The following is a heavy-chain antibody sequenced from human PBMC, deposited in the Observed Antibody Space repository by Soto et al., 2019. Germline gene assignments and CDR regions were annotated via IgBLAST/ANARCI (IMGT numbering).Heavy chain of an antibody. CDR1: GGTXSSYT. CDR2: IIPILGIA. CDR3: AISRGSSPPYFERYMGV. J-gene: IGHJ6*03. V-gene: IGHV1-69*02. Sequence: SVKVXCKASGGTXSSYTISWVRQAPGQGLEWMGRIIPILGIANYAQKFQGRVTITADKSTSTAYMELSSLRSEDTAVYYCAISRGSSPPYFERYMGVWGKGTTLT. D-gene: IGHD6-13*01.